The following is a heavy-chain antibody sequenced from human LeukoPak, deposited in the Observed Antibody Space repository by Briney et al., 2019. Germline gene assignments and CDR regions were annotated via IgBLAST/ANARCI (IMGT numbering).Heavy chain of an antibody. J-gene: IGHJ3*02. CDR2: FDPEDGET. D-gene: IGHD1-26*01. CDR1: GYTLTELS. CDR3: ATDFPTYDGSYYGYAFDI. Sequence: ASVKVSCKVSGYTLTELSMHWVRQAPGKGREWMGGFDPEDGETIYAQKFQGRVTITEDTSTDTDYMELSSLRSEDTAVYYCATDFPTYDGSYYGYAFDIWGQGTMVTVSS. V-gene: IGHV1-24*01.